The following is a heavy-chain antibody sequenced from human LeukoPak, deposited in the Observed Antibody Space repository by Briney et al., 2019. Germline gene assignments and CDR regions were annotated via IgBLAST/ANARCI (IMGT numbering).Heavy chain of an antibody. CDR3: ATFCSGGDCYSFAP. D-gene: IGHD2-15*01. J-gene: IGHJ5*02. CDR2: IIGSGGNT. V-gene: IGHV3-23*01. Sequence: KTGGSLRLSCAASGFTFNNYAMTWVRQAPGKGLEWVSTIIGSGGNTDYADSVKGRFTISRDNSKDTLFLQMDSLRVEDTAVYYCATFCSGGDCYSFAPWGQGTLVTVSS. CDR1: GFTFNNYA.